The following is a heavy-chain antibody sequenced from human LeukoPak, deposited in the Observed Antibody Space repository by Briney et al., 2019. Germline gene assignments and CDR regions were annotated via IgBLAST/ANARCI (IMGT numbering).Heavy chain of an antibody. D-gene: IGHD1-1*01. V-gene: IGHV3-23*01. CDR3: AKEWRWGDTEVHYYGLNV. CDR2: ITGTDGRT. J-gene: IGHJ6*02. Sequence: PGGSLRLSCVASGFSFSNYAMNWVRQAPGKGLEWVAIITGTDGRTYYADSVKGRFTISRDNSKNTLSLQMNSLRAEDTAVYYCAKEWRWGDTEVHYYGLNVWGQGTTATVSS. CDR1: GFSFSNYA.